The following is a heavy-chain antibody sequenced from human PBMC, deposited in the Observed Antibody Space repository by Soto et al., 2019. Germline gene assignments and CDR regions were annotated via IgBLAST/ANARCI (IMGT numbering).Heavy chain of an antibody. V-gene: IGHV3-30-3*01. CDR1: GFTFSSYA. CDR3: AKGGMAARPNYYYYGMDV. D-gene: IGHD6-6*01. CDR2: ISYDGSNK. J-gene: IGHJ6*02. Sequence: GGSLRLSCAACGFTFSSYAMHWVRQAPGKGLEWVAVISYDGSNKYYADSVKGRFTISRDNSKNTLYLQMNSLRAEDTAVYYCAKGGMAARPNYYYYGMDVWGQGTTVTVSS.